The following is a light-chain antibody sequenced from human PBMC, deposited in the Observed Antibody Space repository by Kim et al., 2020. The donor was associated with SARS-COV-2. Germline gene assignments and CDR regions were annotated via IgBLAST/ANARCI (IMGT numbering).Light chain of an antibody. CDR2: SNS. J-gene: IGLJ3*02. V-gene: IGLV1-40*01. CDR3: QSYDSSLSGWV. Sequence: QAVVTQPPSVSGAPGQRVTISCTGSSSNIGADYDVHWYQYLPGTVPKLLIYSNSNRPSGVPDRFSGSKSGTSASLAITGLQAEDEADYYCQSYDSSLSGWVFGGGTQLTVL. CDR1: SSNIGADYD.